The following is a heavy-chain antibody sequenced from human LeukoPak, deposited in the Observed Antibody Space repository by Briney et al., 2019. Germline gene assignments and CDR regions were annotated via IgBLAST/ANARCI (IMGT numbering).Heavy chain of an antibody. CDR3: ARDLGDGYTIDY. Sequence: GGSLRLSCAASGFTFSSYSMNWVRQAPGKGLEWVSSISSSSSYIYYADSVKGRFTISRDNAKNSLYLQMNSLKAEDTAVYYCARDLGDGYTIDYWGQGTLVTVSS. D-gene: IGHD5-24*01. V-gene: IGHV3-21*01. CDR1: GFTFSSYS. CDR2: ISSSSSYI. J-gene: IGHJ4*02.